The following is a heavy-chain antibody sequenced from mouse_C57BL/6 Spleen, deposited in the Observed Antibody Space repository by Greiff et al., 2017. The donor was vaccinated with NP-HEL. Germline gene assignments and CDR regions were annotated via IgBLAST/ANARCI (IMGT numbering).Heavy chain of an antibody. D-gene: IGHD3-3*01. V-gene: IGHV5-9-1*02. CDR2: ISSGGDYI. CDR1: GFTFSSYA. Sequence: EVKLMESGEGLVKPGGSLKLSCAASGFTFSSYAMSWVRQTPEKRLEWVAYISSGGDYIYYADTVKGRFTISRDNARNTLYLQMSSLKCEDTAMYYCTRDGTGYWYFDVWGTGTTVTVSS. CDR3: TRDGTGYWYFDV. J-gene: IGHJ1*03.